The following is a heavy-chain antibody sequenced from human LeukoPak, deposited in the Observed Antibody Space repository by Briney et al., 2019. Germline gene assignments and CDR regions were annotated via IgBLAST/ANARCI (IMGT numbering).Heavy chain of an antibody. CDR3: ARDPYYYDSSGYYQNYYYYMDV. V-gene: IGHV1-2*06. CDR2: INPNSGGT. J-gene: IGHJ6*03. Sequence: GASVKVSCKASGYTFTSYYMHWVRQAPGQGLEWMGRINPNSGGTNYAQKFQGRVTMTRDTSISTAYVELSRLRSDDTAVYYCARDPYYYDSSGYYQNYYYYMDVWGKGTTVTVSS. CDR1: GYTFTSYY. D-gene: IGHD3-22*01.